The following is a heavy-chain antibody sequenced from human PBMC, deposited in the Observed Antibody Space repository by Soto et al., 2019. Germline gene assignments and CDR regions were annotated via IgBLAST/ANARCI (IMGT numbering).Heavy chain of an antibody. Sequence: SHTLSLTCAISGDSVSSNSAAWNWIRQSPSRGLEWLGRTYYRSKWYNDYAVSVKSRITINPDTSKKQFSLQLNSVTPEDTAVYYCARDPRIAGYYGMEVWGEGTKVTVSS. CDR2: TYYRSKWYN. CDR1: GDSVSSNSAA. V-gene: IGHV6-1*01. CDR3: ARDPRIAGYYGMEV. D-gene: IGHD1-26*01. J-gene: IGHJ6*04.